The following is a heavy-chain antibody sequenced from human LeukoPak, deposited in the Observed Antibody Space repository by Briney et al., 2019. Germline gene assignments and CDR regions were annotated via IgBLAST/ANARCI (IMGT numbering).Heavy chain of an antibody. J-gene: IGHJ4*02. D-gene: IGHD3-10*01. Sequence: GGSLRLSCAVSGITLSNYGMSWVRLAPDKGLEWVAGISGSGGGTHYADSVKGRFTISRDNSKNTLYLQLNTLRAEDTAVYFCAKRGVVIRVFLVGFHKEAYYFDSWGQGALVTVSS. CDR2: ISGSGGGT. V-gene: IGHV3-23*01. CDR1: GITLSNYG. CDR3: AKRGVVIRVFLVGFHKEAYYFDS.